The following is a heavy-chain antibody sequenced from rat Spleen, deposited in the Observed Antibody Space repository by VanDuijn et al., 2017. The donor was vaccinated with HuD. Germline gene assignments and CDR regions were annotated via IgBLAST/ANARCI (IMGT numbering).Heavy chain of an antibody. D-gene: IGHD1-2*01. V-gene: IGHV5-7*01. Sequence: EVQLVESGGGLVQSGRSLKLSCAASGFTVSDYYMAWVRQAPTEGLEWVATFSYDGSTTYYRDSVKGRFIISRDNAKNTLYLQMDSLRSEDTATYYCARHRIYYSSYVYAFDYWGQGVMVTVSS. CDR3: ARHRIYYSSYVYAFDY. CDR1: GFTVSDYY. J-gene: IGHJ2*01. CDR2: FSYDGSTT.